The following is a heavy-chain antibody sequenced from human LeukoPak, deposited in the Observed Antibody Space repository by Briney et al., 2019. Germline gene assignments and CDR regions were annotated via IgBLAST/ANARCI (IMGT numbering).Heavy chain of an antibody. Sequence: PGGSLRLSCAASGFTFSNYGMHWVRQAPGKGLEWVALIWYDGSNKYYTDSVKGRLTISRENSKDTLFLQMNGLRAEDTAVYYCAREGPRGNSQFDYWGQGTLVTVSS. J-gene: IGHJ4*02. D-gene: IGHD2/OR15-2a*01. CDR3: AREGPRGNSQFDY. V-gene: IGHV3-33*01. CDR2: IWYDGSNK. CDR1: GFTFSNYG.